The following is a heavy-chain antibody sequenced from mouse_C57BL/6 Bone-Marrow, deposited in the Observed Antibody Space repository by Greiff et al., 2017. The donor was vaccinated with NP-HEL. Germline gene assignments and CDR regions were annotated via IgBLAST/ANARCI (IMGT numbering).Heavy chain of an antibody. CDR2: IWSGGST. CDR3: ARKWLLPFCYAMDY. CDR1: GFSLTSYG. Sequence: VQLQQSGPGLVQPSQSLSITCTVSGFSLTSYGVHWVRQSPGKGLEWLGVIWSGGSTDYNAAFISRLSISKDNSKSQVFFKMNSLQADDTAIYYCARKWLLPFCYAMDYWGQGTSVTVSS. D-gene: IGHD2-3*01. V-gene: IGHV2-2*01. J-gene: IGHJ4*01.